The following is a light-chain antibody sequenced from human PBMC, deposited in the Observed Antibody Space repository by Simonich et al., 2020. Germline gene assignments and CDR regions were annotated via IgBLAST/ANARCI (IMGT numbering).Light chain of an antibody. J-gene: IGLJ2*01. Sequence: QSALTQPASVSGSPGQSITISCTGTSSDFGGYNYVSWYQKHPGKAPKLMIYDVSKRPSGVSNRFSGSKSGNTASLTISGLQAEDEADYYCSSYTSSSTLVVFGGGTKLTVL. CDR1: SSDFGGYNY. CDR3: SSYTSSSTLVV. V-gene: IGLV2-14*03. CDR2: DVS.